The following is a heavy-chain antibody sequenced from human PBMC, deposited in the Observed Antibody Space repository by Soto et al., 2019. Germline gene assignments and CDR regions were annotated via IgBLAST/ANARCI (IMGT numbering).Heavy chain of an antibody. V-gene: IGHV1-69*01. Sequence: VQLVQSGAEVKKPGSSVKVSCKASGGSFRNTAFSWVRQAPGQGLEWMGGIIPLFGTANYAQKFQGRVTITADESMSAVYMELSSLRSEDTAVYYCARDREVGATQDYWGQGTLVTVSS. D-gene: IGHD1-26*01. CDR1: GGSFRNTA. CDR2: IIPLFGTA. J-gene: IGHJ4*02. CDR3: ARDREVGATQDY.